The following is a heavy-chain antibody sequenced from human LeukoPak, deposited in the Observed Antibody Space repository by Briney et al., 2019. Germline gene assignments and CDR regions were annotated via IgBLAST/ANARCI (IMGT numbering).Heavy chain of an antibody. CDR2: ISSSSSYI. CDR3: ARESGWYYYDSSGKTDFDY. D-gene: IGHD3-22*01. J-gene: IGHJ4*02. CDR1: GFTFSSYS. V-gene: IGHV3-21*01. Sequence: GGSLRLSCAASGFTFSSYSMNWVRQAPGKGLEWVSSISSSSSYIYYADSVKGRFTISRDNAKNSLYLQMNSLRAEDTAVYYCARESGWYYYDSSGKTDFDYWGQGTLVTVSS.